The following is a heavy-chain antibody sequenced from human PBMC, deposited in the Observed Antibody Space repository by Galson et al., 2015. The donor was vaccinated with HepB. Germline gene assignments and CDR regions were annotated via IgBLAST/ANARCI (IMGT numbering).Heavy chain of an antibody. CDR2: ISGDGGST. CDR3: AKRGSSWYNDGPG. CDR1: GFTFSNYA. V-gene: IGHV3-23*01. D-gene: IGHD6-13*01. J-gene: IGHJ4*02. Sequence: SLRLSCAASGFTFSNYAMSWVRQAPGKGLEWVSAISGDGGSTYYADSVKGRFTISRDNSKNTLYLQMNSLRAEDTAVYYCAKRGSSWYNDGPGWGQGTMVTVSS.